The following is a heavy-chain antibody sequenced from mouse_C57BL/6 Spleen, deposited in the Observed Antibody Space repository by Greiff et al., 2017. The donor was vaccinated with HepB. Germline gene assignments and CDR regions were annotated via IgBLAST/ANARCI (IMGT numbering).Heavy chain of an antibody. Sequence: EVQRVESGEGLVKPGGSLKLSCAASGFTFSSYAMTWVRQTPEKRLEWVAYISSGGDYIYYADTVKGRFTISRDNARNTLYLQMSSLKSEDTAMYYCTRSRANWDVFDYWGQGTTLTVSS. D-gene: IGHD4-1*01. J-gene: IGHJ2*01. CDR2: ISSGGDYI. V-gene: IGHV5-9-1*02. CDR3: TRSRANWDVFDY. CDR1: GFTFSSYA.